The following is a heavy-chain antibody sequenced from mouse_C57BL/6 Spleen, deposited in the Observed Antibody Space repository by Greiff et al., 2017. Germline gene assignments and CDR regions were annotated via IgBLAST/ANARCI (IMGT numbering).Heavy chain of an antibody. Sequence: VQLQQSGAELVKPGASVKLSCTASGFNIKDYYMHWVQQRTEQGLEWIGRIAPEDGDPNYAPNFQGRVTITTATSTNTAYLPLISLTSEDTAVYYCARSRYYGSYWYFDVWGTGTTVTVSS. V-gene: IGHV14-2*01. CDR2: IAPEDGDP. J-gene: IGHJ1*03. CDR1: GFNIKDYY. D-gene: IGHD1-1*01. CDR3: ARSRYYGSYWYFDV.